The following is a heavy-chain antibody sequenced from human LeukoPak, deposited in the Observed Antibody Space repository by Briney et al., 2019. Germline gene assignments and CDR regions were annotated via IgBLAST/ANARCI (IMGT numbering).Heavy chain of an antibody. CDR1: GFTFSTYG. CDR3: ARDSERWLQSHDAFDI. CDR2: IRYDGSNK. D-gene: IGHD5-24*01. Sequence: PGGSLRLSRAASGFTFSTYGMHWVRQAPGKGLEWVAFIRYDGSNKYYADSVKGRFTISRDNSKSTLYLQMNSLRAEDTAVYYCARDSERWLQSHDAFDIWGQGTMVTLSS. V-gene: IGHV3-30*02. J-gene: IGHJ3*02.